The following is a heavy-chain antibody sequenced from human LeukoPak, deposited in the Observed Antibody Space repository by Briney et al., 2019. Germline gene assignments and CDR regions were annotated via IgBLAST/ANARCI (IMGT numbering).Heavy chain of an antibody. CDR2: IYWDDDR. D-gene: IGHD3-9*01. J-gene: IGHJ4*02. CDR1: GFSLSTSGVG. V-gene: IGHV2-5*02. CDR3: AKLNYVILSVYEFDY. Sequence: SGPTLFNPTQTLTLTCTFSGFSLSTSGVGVGWIRQPPGKALEWLALIYWDDDRRYSPSLKSRLTITKDTSKNQVVLTITNMDPVDTATYYCAKLNYVILSVYEFDYWGQGTLVTVSS.